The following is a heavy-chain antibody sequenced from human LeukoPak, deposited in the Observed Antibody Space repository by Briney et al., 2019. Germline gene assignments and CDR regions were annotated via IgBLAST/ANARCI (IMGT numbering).Heavy chain of an antibody. CDR3: ARDQRLGNSWFFLDY. CDR2: IHSGGST. Sequence: GGSLRLSCAASGFTVSSNYMNWVRQAPGKGLEWVSVIHSGGSTYYADSVKGRFTISRDISKDTLYLQMNSLRAEDTAVYYCARDQRLGNSWFFLDYWGQGTLVTVSS. J-gene: IGHJ4*02. D-gene: IGHD6-13*01. V-gene: IGHV3-53*01. CDR1: GFTVSSNY.